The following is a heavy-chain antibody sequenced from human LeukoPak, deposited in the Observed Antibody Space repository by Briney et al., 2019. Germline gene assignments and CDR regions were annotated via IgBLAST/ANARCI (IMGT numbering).Heavy chain of an antibody. CDR2: IYYSGST. V-gene: IGHV4-59*08. Sequence: PSETLSLTCTVSGGSISTYYWTWIRQPPGKGLEWIGYIYYSGSTNYNPSLKSRVTLSVDTSKNQFSLKLSSVTAADTAVYYCARGSGYPLDYFDYWGQGTLVTVSS. J-gene: IGHJ4*02. CDR1: GGSISTYY. CDR3: ARGSGYPLDYFDY. D-gene: IGHD3-22*01.